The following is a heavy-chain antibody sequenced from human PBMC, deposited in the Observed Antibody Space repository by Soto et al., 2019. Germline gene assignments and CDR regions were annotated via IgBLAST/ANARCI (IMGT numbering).Heavy chain of an antibody. J-gene: IGHJ4*02. CDR3: AGELSLKFSFDY. V-gene: IGHV1-18*01. Sequence: ASVKVSCKASGYTFTSYGISWVRQAPGQRLEWMGWISAYNGNTNYAQKLQGRVTMTTDTSTSTAYMELRSLRSDDTAVYYCAGELSLKFSFDYWGQGTLVTVSS. D-gene: IGHD3-16*02. CDR1: GYTFTSYG. CDR2: ISAYNGNT.